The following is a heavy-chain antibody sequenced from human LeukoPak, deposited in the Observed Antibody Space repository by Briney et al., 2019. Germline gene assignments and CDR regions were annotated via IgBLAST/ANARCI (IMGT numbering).Heavy chain of an antibody. V-gene: IGHV4-39*07. CDR3: AREDVVVVPTAALDRWFDP. CDR2: IYYSENT. D-gene: IGHD2-2*01. CDR1: GGSISSSTYY. Sequence: SETLSLTCSVSGGSISSSTYYWAWIRQPPGKGLEWIGNIYYSENTYYNPSLKSRVAISVDTSRTQFSLKLSSVTAADTAVYYCAREDVVVVPTAALDRWFDPWGQGTLVTVSS. J-gene: IGHJ5*02.